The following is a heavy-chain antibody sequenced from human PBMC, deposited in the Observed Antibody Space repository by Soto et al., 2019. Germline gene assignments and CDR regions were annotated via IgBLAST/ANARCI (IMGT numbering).Heavy chain of an antibody. CDR3: AHSQYGSAWTLDH. CDR1: GFALSTSGVG. J-gene: IGHJ4*02. CDR2: IDWDDDK. D-gene: IGHD6-19*01. Sequence: QITLKESGPTLVKPTQTLTLTCTFSGFALSTSGVGVGWIRQPPGKALEWLALIDWDDDKHYSPSLKSRLIHTKVTPKNQVVLTMTHTDPVDTATYYCAHSQYGSAWTLDHWGQGTLVTVSS. V-gene: IGHV2-5*02.